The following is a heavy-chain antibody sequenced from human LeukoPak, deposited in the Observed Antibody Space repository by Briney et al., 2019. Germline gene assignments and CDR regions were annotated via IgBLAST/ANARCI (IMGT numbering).Heavy chain of an antibody. CDR1: GYTFTSYG. V-gene: IGHV1-18*01. CDR2: ISAYNGNT. CDR3: ARDLERITMVRGVGDY. J-gene: IGHJ4*02. Sequence: GASVKVSCKASGYTFTSYGISWVRQAPGQGLEWMGWISAYNGNTNYAQKLQGRVTMTTDTSTSTAYMELRSLRSDDTAVYYCARDLERITMVRGVGDYWGQGPLVTVSS. D-gene: IGHD3-10*01.